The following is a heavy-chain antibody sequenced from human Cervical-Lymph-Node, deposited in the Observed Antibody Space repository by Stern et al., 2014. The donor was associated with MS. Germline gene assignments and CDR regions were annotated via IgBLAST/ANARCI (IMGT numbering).Heavy chain of an antibody. CDR3: AKDTGYSSGWGAFDI. D-gene: IGHD6-19*01. Sequence: VQLVESGGGVVQPGRSLRLSCAASGFTFSSYGMHWVRQAPGKGLEWVAVISYDGSNKYYADSVKGRFTISRDNSKNTLYLQMNSLRAEDTAVYYCAKDTGYSSGWGAFDIWGQGTMVTVSS. V-gene: IGHV3-30*18. CDR1: GFTFSSYG. CDR2: ISYDGSNK. J-gene: IGHJ3*02.